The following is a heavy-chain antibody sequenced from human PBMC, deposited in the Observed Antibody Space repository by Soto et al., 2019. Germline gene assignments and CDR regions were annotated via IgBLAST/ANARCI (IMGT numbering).Heavy chain of an antibody. CDR2: ISSSSSYI. CDR3: ARDNRDTCCGRDCYFYFDY. V-gene: IGHV3-21*01. Sequence: EVQLVESGGGLVKHGGSLRLSCAASGITFSSYIMNWVRQAPGKGLEWVSYISSSSSYIYYAGSVKGRFTISRDNAKNFLSLELMIVRAEDTAVYYRARDNRDTCCGRDCYFYFDYRGQGTLVTV. CDR1: GITFSSYI. D-gene: IGHD2-21*01. J-gene: IGHJ4*02.